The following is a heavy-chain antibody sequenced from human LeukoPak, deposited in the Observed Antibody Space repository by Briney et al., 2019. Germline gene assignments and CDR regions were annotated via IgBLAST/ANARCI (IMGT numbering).Heavy chain of an antibody. CDR2: INPNSGGT. J-gene: IGHJ6*02. Sequence: ASVKLSCKASGHTFTGYYMHWVRQAPGQGLEWMGWINPNSGGTNYAQKFQGWVTMTRDTSISTAYMELSRLRSDDTAVYYCASGLRDYYYYGMEVWGQGTTVTVSS. CDR3: ASGLRDYYYYGMEV. CDR1: GHTFTGYY. V-gene: IGHV1-2*04. D-gene: IGHD5-12*01.